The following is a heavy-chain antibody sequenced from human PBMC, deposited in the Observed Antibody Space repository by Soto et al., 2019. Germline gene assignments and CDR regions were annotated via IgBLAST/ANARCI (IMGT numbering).Heavy chain of an antibody. CDR3: VQSRCGGDCLTFYSSHAYYGLDV. V-gene: IGHV2-5*02. D-gene: IGHD2-21*02. CDR2: IYWDDDK. J-gene: IGHJ6*02. Sequence: QITLKESGPALVKPTQTLTLTCTFSGFALSYTGEGVGWLRQPPGKALEWLALIYWDDDKRYNPSLRSRLTISKDIYKKQVDLTMTNTDSVDTATYYCVQSRCGGDCLTFYSSHAYYGLDVWGQGTTVTVSS. CDR1: GFALSYTGEG.